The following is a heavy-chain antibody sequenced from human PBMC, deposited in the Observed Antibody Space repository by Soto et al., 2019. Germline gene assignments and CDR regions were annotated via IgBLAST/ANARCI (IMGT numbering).Heavy chain of an antibody. V-gene: IGHV6-1*01. CDR3: ARTVGWLDP. CDR2: TYYRSKWYK. D-gene: IGHD2-15*01. CDR1: GDSVSSNSAA. J-gene: IGHJ5*02. Sequence: LSQTLSLTCAISGDSVSSNSAAWNWIRQSPSRGLEWLGRTYYRSKWYKEYAASVRSRITINPDTSKNQFSLQLNSVSPEDTALYYCARTVGWLDPWGQGTLVTVS.